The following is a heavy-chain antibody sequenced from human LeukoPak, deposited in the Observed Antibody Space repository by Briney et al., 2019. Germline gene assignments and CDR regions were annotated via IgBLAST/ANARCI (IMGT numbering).Heavy chain of an antibody. CDR3: ARSDGYGLVGI. D-gene: IGHD3-10*01. V-gene: IGHV4-39*07. Sequence: SETLSLTCSVSGASISSGSNHWGWIRQPPGKTLEWIVSIYSSGSAYYNPSLKSRVIIIIDTPKNHFSLNLSSVTAADTAVYYCARSDGYGLVGIWGQGTMVTVSS. CDR2: IYSSGSA. CDR1: GASISSGSNH. J-gene: IGHJ3*02.